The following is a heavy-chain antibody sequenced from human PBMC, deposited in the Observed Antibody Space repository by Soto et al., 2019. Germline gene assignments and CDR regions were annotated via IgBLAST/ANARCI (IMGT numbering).Heavy chain of an antibody. Sequence: SETLSLTCTVSGGSISSYYWSWIRRPPGKGLEWIGYIYYSGSTNYNPSLKSRVTISVDTSKNQFSLKLSSVTAADTAVYYCARHDWTAYRYYYYSMVVWGNGTPVTVSS. V-gene: IGHV4-59*08. CDR1: GGSISSYY. D-gene: IGHD2-21*01. CDR2: IYYSGST. J-gene: IGHJ6*03. CDR3: ARHDWTAYRYYYYSMVV.